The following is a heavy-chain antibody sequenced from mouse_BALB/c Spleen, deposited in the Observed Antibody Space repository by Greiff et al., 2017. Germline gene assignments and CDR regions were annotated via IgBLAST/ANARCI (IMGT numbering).Heavy chain of an antibody. J-gene: IGHJ2*01. V-gene: IGHV1-18*01. CDR2: INPNNGGT. CDR3: ARGYYYGSSFDY. Sequence: EVQLVESGPELVKPGASVKIPCKASGYTFTDYNMDWVKQSHGKSLEWIGDINPNNGGTIYNQKFKGKATLTVDKSSSTAYMELRSLTSEDTAVYYCARGYYYGSSFDYWGQGTTLTVSS. D-gene: IGHD1-1*01. CDR1: GYTFTDYN.